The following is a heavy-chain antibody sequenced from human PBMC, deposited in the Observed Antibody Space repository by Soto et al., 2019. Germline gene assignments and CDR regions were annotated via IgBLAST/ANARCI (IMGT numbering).Heavy chain of an antibody. CDR3: ATVYCSGGSCYSIDY. CDR1: GYTLTEFS. J-gene: IGHJ4*02. CDR2: FDPEDGET. D-gene: IGHD2-15*01. Sequence: ASVKVSCKVSGYTLTEFSMHWVRQAPGKGLEWMGGFDPEDGETIYAQKFQGRVTMTRDTSTSTVYMELSSLRSEDTAVYYCATVYCSGGSCYSIDYWGQGTLVTVSS. V-gene: IGHV1-24*01.